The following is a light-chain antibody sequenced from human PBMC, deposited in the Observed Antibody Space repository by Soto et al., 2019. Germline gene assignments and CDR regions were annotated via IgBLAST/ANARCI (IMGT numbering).Light chain of an antibody. V-gene: IGLV4-60*02. Sequence: QPVLTQSSSASASLGSSVKLTCTLSSGHSSYIIAWHQRQPGKAPRYLMKLERSGSYNKGSGVPDRFSGSSSGADRYLTISNLQFEDEADYYCETWDSNTRVFGGGTKLTVL. CDR2: LERSGSY. CDR1: SGHSSYI. CDR3: ETWDSNTRV. J-gene: IGLJ2*01.